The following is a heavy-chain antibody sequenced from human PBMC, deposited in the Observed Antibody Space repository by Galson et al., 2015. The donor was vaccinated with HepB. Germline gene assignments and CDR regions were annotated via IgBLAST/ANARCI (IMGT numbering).Heavy chain of an antibody. V-gene: IGHV4-39*01. CDR3: ARQPYTSGWLYWFFDL. Sequence: ETLSLTCTVSGDSISSSSHYWGSFWGYWGWIRQPPGKGLEWIGSIYYSGRLFYNPSLKSRVTISVDTSKNQFSLRLTSVTAADTAVYYCARQPYTSGWLYWFFDLWGRGTLVTVSS. D-gene: IGHD6-19*01. J-gene: IGHJ2*01. CDR2: IYYSGRL. CDR1: GDSISSSSHY.